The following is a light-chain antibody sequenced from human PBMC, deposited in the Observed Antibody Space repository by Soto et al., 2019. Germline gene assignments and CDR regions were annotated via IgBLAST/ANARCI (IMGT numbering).Light chain of an antibody. Sequence: TQSSRTLSLPPLQGATLSWQQSQRVSSSYLDWYQQKPGQAPRLLIYGASSRATGIPDRFSGSGSGTDFTLTISRLEPEDFAVYYCQQYGSSSWTFGPGNQVDI. V-gene: IGKV3-20*01. J-gene: IGKJ1*01. CDR1: QRVSSSY. CDR3: QQYGSSSWT. CDR2: GAS.